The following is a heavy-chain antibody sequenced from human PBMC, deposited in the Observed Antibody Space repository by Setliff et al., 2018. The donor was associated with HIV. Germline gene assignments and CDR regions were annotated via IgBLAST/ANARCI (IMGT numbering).Heavy chain of an antibody. D-gene: IGHD6-19*01. CDR2: IRYSGST. J-gene: IGHJ3*02. CDR3: ARNVAATSAFDI. CDR1: SGSISSNSFY. V-gene: IGHV4-39*01. Sequence: SETLSLTCTVSSGSISSNSFYWGWIRQPPGKGLEWIGTIRYSGSTYYNPSLKSRVSISVDTSKNQFSLKLTSVTAADTAVYYCARNVAATSAFDIWGRGTMVTV.